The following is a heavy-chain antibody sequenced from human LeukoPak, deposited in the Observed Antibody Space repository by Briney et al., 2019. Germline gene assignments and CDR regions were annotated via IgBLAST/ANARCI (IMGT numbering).Heavy chain of an antibody. V-gene: IGHV4-39*07. Sequence: KPSETLSLTCTVSGGSISSSSYYWGWIRQPPGKGLEWIGSIYYSGSTYYNPSLKSRVTISVDTSKNQFSLKLSSVTAADTAVYYCARVDFWSDYFFDFWGQGTLVTVSS. CDR3: ARVDFWSDYFFDF. D-gene: IGHD3-3*01. CDR1: GGSISSSSYY. J-gene: IGHJ4*02. CDR2: IYYSGST.